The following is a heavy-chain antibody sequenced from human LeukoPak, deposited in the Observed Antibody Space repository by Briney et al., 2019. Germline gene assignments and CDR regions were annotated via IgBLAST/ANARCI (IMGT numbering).Heavy chain of an antibody. V-gene: IGHV4-34*01. CDR1: GGSFSGYY. CDR3: ARDSGTTGEVKFDP. Sequence: SETLSLTCAVYGGSFSGYYWSWIRQPPGKGLEWIGEITHSGSTNYNPSLKSRVTMSVDTSTNQFFLKMTSVTAADTGVYSCARDSGTTGEVKFDPWGRGTLVTVSS. D-gene: IGHD3-10*01. J-gene: IGHJ5*02. CDR2: ITHSGST.